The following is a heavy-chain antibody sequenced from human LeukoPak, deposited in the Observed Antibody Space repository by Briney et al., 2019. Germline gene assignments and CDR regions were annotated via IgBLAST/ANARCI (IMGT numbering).Heavy chain of an antibody. V-gene: IGHV4-30-2*02. J-gene: IGHJ4*02. D-gene: IGHD3-22*01. Sequence: PSQTLSLTCTVSGGSISSGGYYWSWIRQPPGKGLEWIGYIYHSGSTYYDPSLKSRVTISVDTSKNQFSLKLSSVTAADTAVYYCARWYYDTSGRYFDYWGQGTLVTVSS. CDR1: GGSISSGGYY. CDR2: IYHSGST. CDR3: ARWYYDTSGRYFDY.